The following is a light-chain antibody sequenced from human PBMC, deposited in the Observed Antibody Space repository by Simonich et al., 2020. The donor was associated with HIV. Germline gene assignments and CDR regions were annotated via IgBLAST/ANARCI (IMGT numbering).Light chain of an antibody. CDR2: AAS. Sequence: DIQMTQSPSTLSASVGDRVTITCRASQSISSWLAWYQQKPGTAPKLLIYAASSLQSGVPSRFSGSGSGTDFTLTISSLQPEDFATYYCQQSYSTPRTFGQGTKVDIK. V-gene: IGKV1-39*01. CDR1: QSISSW. J-gene: IGKJ1*01. CDR3: QQSYSTPRT.